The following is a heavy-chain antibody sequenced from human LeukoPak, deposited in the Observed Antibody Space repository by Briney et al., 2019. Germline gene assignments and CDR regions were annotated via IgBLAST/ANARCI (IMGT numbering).Heavy chain of an antibody. CDR3: ARDPAAAGSADY. V-gene: IGHV3-21*01. J-gene: IGHJ4*02. D-gene: IGHD6-13*01. CDR1: GFTFSSYS. Sequence: GGSLRLSCAASGFTFSSYSMSWVRQAPGKGLEWVSSISSSSSYIYYADSVKGRFTISRDNAKNSLYLQMNSLRAEDTAVYYSARDPAAAGSADYWGQGTLVTVSS. CDR2: ISSSSSYI.